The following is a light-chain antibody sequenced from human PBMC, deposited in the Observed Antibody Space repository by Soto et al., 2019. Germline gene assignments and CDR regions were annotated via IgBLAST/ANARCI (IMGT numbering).Light chain of an antibody. CDR1: SSDVGGYDS. J-gene: IGLJ1*01. CDR2: DVT. V-gene: IGLV2-14*01. CDR3: SSYTSTNTLEV. Sequence: QSVLTQPPSASGSPGQSVTISCSGTSSDVGGYDSVSWYQHHPGKVPKLIIFDVTNRPSGVSNRFSGSKSGYTASLTISGLQAEDEADYYCSSYTSTNTLEVFGTGTKVTVL.